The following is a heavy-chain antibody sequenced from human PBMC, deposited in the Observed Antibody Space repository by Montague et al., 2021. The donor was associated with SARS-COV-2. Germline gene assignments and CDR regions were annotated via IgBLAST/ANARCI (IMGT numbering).Heavy chain of an antibody. J-gene: IGHJ4*02. Sequence: TLSLTCTVSGGSISSDSYYWSWIRQPAGKGLEWIGRVYTTGSTNYNPSLKSRVTISGDTSRNQSSLRLTSVTAADTAMYYCARAVIYGDYAFAYFDFWGQGVLVTVSS. CDR2: VYTTGST. D-gene: IGHD4-17*01. V-gene: IGHV4-61*02. CDR1: GGSISSDSYY. CDR3: ARAVIYGDYAFAYFDF.